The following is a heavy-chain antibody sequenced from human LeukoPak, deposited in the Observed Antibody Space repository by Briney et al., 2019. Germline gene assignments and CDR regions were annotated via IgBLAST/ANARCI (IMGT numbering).Heavy chain of an antibody. D-gene: IGHD6-19*01. CDR2: IYPGDSDT. CDR3: ARPEGIGMAGRVDY. V-gene: IGHV5-51*01. J-gene: IGHJ4*02. CDR1: GYSFSSYW. Sequence: GESLKISCKGSGYSFSSYWIGWVRQMPGKGLEWMGIIYPGDSDTRYNPSFQGQVTISADKSIGTAYLQWNSLKASDTAMYYCARPEGIGMAGRVDYWGQGTLVTVYS.